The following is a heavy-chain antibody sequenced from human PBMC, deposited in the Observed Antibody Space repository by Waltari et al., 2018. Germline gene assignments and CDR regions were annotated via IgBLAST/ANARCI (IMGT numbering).Heavy chain of an antibody. CDR1: GGSISSSSYY. D-gene: IGHD6-13*01. V-gene: IGHV4-39*01. CDR3: ARGSSSWYEDAFDI. CDR2: IYYSGRT. Sequence: QLQLQESGPGLVKPSETLSLTCTVSGGSISSSSYYWGWNRQPPGKGLEWIGSIYYSGRTYYTPSLKSRVTISVDTSKNPFSLKLSSVTAADTAVYYCARGSSSWYEDAFDIWGQGTMVTVSS. J-gene: IGHJ3*02.